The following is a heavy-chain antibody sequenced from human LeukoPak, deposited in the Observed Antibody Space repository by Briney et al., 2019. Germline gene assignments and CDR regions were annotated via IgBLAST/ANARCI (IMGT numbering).Heavy chain of an antibody. D-gene: IGHD3-10*01. CDR1: GFTFSSYW. CDR2: INSDGSST. J-gene: IGHJ3*02. CDR3: ARERYYYGSGNAFDI. Sequence: PGGSLRLSCAASGFTFSSYWMHWVRQAPGKGLVWVSRINSDGSSTSYEDSVKGRFTMSRDNAKNTLYLQMNSLRAEDTAVYYCARERYYYGSGNAFDIWGQGTMVTVSS. V-gene: IGHV3-74*01.